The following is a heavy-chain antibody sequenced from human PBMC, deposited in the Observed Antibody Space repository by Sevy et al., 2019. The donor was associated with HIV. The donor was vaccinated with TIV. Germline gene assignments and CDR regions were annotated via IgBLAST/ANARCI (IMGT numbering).Heavy chain of an antibody. CDR2: IYYSGST. J-gene: IGHJ6*02. CDR3: AGALPPGRYSGSWHGYYGMDV. D-gene: IGHD6-13*01. CDR1: GGSISSYY. Sequence: SETLSLTCTVSGGSISSYYWSWIRQPPGKGLEWIGYIYYSGSTNYNPSLKSRVTISVDTSKNQFSLKLRSVTAADTAVYYCAGALPPGRYSGSWHGYYGMDVWGQGTTVTVSS. V-gene: IGHV4-59*13.